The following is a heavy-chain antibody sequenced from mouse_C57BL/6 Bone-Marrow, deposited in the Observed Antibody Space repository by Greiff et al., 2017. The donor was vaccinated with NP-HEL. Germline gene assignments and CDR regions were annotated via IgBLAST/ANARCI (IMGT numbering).Heavy chain of an antibody. CDR2: IYPGDGDT. CDR1: GYAFSSYW. D-gene: IGHD1-1*01. V-gene: IGHV1-80*01. J-gene: IGHJ3*01. CDR3: ARRGNYYGSSWGFAY. Sequence: VKLMESGAELVKPGASVKISCKASGYAFSSYWMNWVKQRPGKGLEWIGQIYPGDGDTNYNGKFKGKATLTADKSSSTAYMQLSSLTSEDSAVYFCARRGNYYGSSWGFAYWGQGTLVTVSA.